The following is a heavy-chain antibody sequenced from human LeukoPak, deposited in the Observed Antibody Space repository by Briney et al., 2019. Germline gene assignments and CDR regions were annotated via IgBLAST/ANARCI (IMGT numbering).Heavy chain of an antibody. Sequence: ASVKVSCKASGYTFSSYGFSWVRQAPGQGLEWMGWVSAYNGDTNYAQKLQGRVTMTTDTSTSTAYMELKSLRSDDTAVYYCARERDLILYDSSGSRFDYWGQGTLVTVSS. V-gene: IGHV1-18*01. CDR3: ARERDLILYDSSGSRFDY. CDR2: VSAYNGDT. J-gene: IGHJ4*02. CDR1: GYTFSSYG. D-gene: IGHD3-22*01.